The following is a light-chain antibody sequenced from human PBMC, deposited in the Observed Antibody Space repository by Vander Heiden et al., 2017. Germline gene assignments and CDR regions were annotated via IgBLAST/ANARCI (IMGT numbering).Light chain of an antibody. CDR1: SSDVGGYNY. CDR3: SSYADSNKVV. V-gene: IGLV2-8*01. CDR2: EVT. J-gene: IGLJ2*01. Sequence: QSALTQPPSASGSPGQSVTISCTGTSSDVGGYNYVSWYQHHPGKAPKLMSYEVTKRPSGVPDRVSGSKSVNTASLTVSGLQAEDEADDYCSSYADSNKVVFGGGTRLTVL.